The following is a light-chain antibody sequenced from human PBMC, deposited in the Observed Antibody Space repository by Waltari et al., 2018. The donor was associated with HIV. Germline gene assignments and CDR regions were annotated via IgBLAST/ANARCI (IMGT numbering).Light chain of an antibody. CDR3: ASNRLDYTLI. Sequence: QSVLTQPASVSGFLGQSSNISCTGISTDSRFYQYVSWYQQYPGKIPRLIIFDINNRPSGVSDHFSGSRSGNSASLTFSGLQSGDEAHYYCASNRLDYTLIFGGGTKLTVL. J-gene: IGLJ2*01. CDR2: DIN. CDR1: STDSRFYQY. V-gene: IGLV2-14*03.